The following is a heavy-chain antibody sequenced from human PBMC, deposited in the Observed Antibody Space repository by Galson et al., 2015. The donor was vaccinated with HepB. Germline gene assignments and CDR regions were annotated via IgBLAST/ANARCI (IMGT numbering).Heavy chain of an antibody. J-gene: IGHJ3*02. Sequence: SLRLSCAASGFTLSSYDMHWVRQPTGKGLEWVSGIGIAGNIYYSDSVKGRFTISRDSAENSLYLQMNSLRAGDTAVYYCARVFQRGFDMWGQGTVVTVSS. CDR1: GFTLSSYD. V-gene: IGHV3-13*01. CDR3: ARVFQRGFDM. D-gene: IGHD3-3*01. CDR2: IGIAGNI.